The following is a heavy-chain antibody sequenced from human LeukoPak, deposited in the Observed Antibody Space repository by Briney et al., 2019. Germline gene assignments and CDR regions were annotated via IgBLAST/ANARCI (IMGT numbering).Heavy chain of an antibody. J-gene: IGHJ5*02. CDR2: IYTSGST. CDR1: GGSISSYY. CDR3: ARDRVLAAHTGVFRPWFET. V-gene: IGHV4-4*07. Sequence: SDTLSLTCTVSGGSISSYYWSWIRQPAGKGLEWIGRIYTSGSTNYTPSLKSRVTMSVDTSKNQFFLKLSSVTAAATGVYYCARDRVLAAHTGVFRPWFETWGPGTLVTVSS. D-gene: IGHD2-2*01.